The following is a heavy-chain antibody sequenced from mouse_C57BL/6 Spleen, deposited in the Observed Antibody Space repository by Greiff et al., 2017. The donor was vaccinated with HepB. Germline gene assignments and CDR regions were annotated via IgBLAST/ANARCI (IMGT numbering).Heavy chain of an antibody. V-gene: IGHV1-19*01. D-gene: IGHD1-1*01. J-gene: IGHJ2*01. CDR2: INPYNGGT. Sequence: VQLQQSGPVLVKPGASAKMSCKASGYTFTDYYMNWVKQSHGKSLEWIGVINPYNGGTSYNQKFKGKATLTVDKSSSTAYMELNSLTSEDSAVYYCARRDYYGSSPSYWGQGTTLTVSS. CDR1: GYTFTDYY. CDR3: ARRDYYGSSPSY.